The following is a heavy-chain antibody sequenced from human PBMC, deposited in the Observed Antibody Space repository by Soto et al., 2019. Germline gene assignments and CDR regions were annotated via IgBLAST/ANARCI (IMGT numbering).Heavy chain of an antibody. J-gene: IGHJ6*01. D-gene: IGHD1-20*01. CDR3: ARGNWNYYYGSTS. CDR2: IKPDGSEQ. CDR1: EFTFDKYY. V-gene: IGHV3-7*01. Sequence: EVQLVESGGGLVQPGGSLRLSCAASEFTFDKYYMTWVRQAPGKGPEWVANIKPDGSEQYYVDSVKGRFTISRDNANNSLYLQMNSLRAEDTAVYFCARGNWNYYYGSTSG.